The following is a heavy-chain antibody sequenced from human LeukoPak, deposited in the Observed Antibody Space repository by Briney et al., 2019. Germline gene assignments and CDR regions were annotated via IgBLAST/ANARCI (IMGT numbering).Heavy chain of an antibody. V-gene: IGHV3-23*01. J-gene: IGHJ4*02. Sequence: GGSLRLSCAASGFTFSSYSMNWVRQAPGKGLEWVSAISGSGGNTYYADSVKGRFTISRDNSKSTLYLQMNSLRAEDTAVYYCAKIVGAAVGDYWGQGTLVTVSS. CDR1: GFTFSSYS. D-gene: IGHD1-26*01. CDR3: AKIVGAAVGDY. CDR2: ISGSGGNT.